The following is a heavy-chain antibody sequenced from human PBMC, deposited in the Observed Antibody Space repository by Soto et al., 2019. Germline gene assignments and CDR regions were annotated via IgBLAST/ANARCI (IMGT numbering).Heavy chain of an antibody. V-gene: IGHV4-39*01. CDR3: ARSHIVPRLFMYPYDY. Sequence: SETLSLTCTVSGDSIISSNYYWAWIRQSPGKGLEWIGNMYYSENTHYNPSLKSRVTISVDTSKNQFSLKLSSVTAADTAVHYCARSHIVPRLFMYPYDYWGQGTLVTVSS. D-gene: IGHD6-6*01. CDR2: MYYSENT. CDR1: GDSIISSNYY. J-gene: IGHJ4*02.